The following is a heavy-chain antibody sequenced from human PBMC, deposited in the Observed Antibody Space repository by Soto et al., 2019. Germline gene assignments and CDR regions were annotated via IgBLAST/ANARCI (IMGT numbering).Heavy chain of an antibody. V-gene: IGHV1-3*01. CDR3: ARGVPAANSYYYYGMDV. CDR2: INAGNGNT. Sequence: GASVKVSCKASGYTFTSYAMHWVRQAPGQRLEWMGWINAGNGNTKYSQKFQGRVTITRDTSASTAYMELSSLRSEDTAVYYCARGVPAANSYYYYGMDVWGQGTTVTVSS. J-gene: IGHJ6*02. D-gene: IGHD2-2*01. CDR1: GYTFTSYA.